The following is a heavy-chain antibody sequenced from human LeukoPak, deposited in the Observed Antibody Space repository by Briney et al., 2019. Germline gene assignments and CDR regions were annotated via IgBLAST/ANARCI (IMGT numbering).Heavy chain of an antibody. CDR2: ISSSGSTI. D-gene: IGHD1-26*01. CDR1: GFTFSDYY. V-gene: IGHV3-11*01. Sequence: PGRSLRLSCAASGFTFSDYYMSWIRQAPGKGLEWVSYISSSGSTIYYADSVKGRFTISRDNAKNSLYLQMNSLRAEDTAVYYCAREEWELLGSFLDYWGQGTLVTVSS. CDR3: AREEWELLGSFLDY. J-gene: IGHJ4*02.